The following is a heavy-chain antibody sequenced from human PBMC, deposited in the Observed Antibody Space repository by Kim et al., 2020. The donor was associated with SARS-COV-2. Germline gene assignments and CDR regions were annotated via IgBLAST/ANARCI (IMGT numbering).Heavy chain of an antibody. CDR2: IKQDGSEK. V-gene: IGHV3-7*01. CDR1: GFTFSSYW. Sequence: GGSLRLSCAASGFTFSSYWMSWVRQAPGKGLEWVANIKQDGSEKYYVDSVKGRFTISRDNAKNSLYLQMNSLRAEDTAVYYCARDQSRITIFGVVINYYYMGVWGKGTTVTVSS. CDR3: ARDQSRITIFGVVINYYYMGV. J-gene: IGHJ6*03. D-gene: IGHD3-3*01.